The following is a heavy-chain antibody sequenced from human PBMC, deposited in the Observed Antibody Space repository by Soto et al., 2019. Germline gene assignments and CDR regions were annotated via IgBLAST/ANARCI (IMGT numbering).Heavy chain of an antibody. J-gene: IGHJ4*02. CDR1: GFTLSNYV. V-gene: IGHV3-23*01. CDR2: ITASGAGT. Sequence: GGSLRLSCSASGFTLSNYVMSWVRQAPGKGLEWVSGITASGAGTYYADSVKGRFTISRDNPKNTLYLQMNSLRVEDSAVYYCAKDRGRLGRIPYGDIDYWGQGTLVTVSS. D-gene: IGHD4-17*01. CDR3: AKDRGRLGRIPYGDIDY.